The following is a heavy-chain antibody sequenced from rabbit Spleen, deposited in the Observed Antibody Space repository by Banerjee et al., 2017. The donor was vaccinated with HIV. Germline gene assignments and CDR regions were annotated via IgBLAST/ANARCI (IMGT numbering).Heavy chain of an antibody. CDR3: ARDTGTSFSTYGMDL. J-gene: IGHJ6*01. Sequence: QSLEESGGGLVKPGASLTLTCKASGFSFNSGYDMCWVRQAPGKGLEWVACAYAGSSGSTYSATWAKGRFTLSKPSSTTVTLQMTSLAAADTATYFCARDTGTSFSTYGMDLWGPGTLVTVS. CDR2: AYAGSSGST. D-gene: IGHD8-1*01. V-gene: IGHV1S40*01. CDR1: GFSFNSGYD.